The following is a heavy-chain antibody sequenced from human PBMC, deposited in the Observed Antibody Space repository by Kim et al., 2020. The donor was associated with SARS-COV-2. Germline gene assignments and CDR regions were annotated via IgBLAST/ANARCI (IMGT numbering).Heavy chain of an antibody. CDR3: ARDRSSAGRIFCDLDI. CDR1: GFAFSSYT. J-gene: IGHJ4*02. V-gene: IGHV3-21*06. CDR2: ISSSSRYI. D-gene: IGHD6-19*01. Sequence: GGSLRLSCAASGFAFSSYTMTWVRQAPGEGLQWVSGISSSSRYIYYADSVKGRFTISRDNVKNALYLEMNSLTAEDTALYFCARDRSSAGRIFCDLDIWAQGTLVTVSS.